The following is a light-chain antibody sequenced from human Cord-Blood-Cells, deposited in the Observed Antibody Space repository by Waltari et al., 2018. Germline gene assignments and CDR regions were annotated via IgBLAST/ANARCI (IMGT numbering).Light chain of an antibody. J-gene: IGKJ3*01. CDR2: AES. CDR1: QSVSSY. CDR3: KQSYSTPFT. V-gene: IGKV1-39*01. Sequence: DIQMTQSPSSLSASVGDRVTITCRASQSVSSYLNWYQQKPGKAPKLLIYAESSLQSGVPSRFSGSGSGTDFPLTISSLQPEDFATYYCKQSYSTPFTFGPGTKVDIK.